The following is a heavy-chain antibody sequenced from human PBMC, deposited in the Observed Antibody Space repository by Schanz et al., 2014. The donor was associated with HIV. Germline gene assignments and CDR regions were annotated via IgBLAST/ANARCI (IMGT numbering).Heavy chain of an antibody. CDR1: GFTFSSYS. CDR3: ARGATTYSSGYYYPDY. CDR2: ISSSSTTI. Sequence: EVQLVESGGGLVQPGGSLRLSCAVSGFTFSSYSMNWVRQAPGKGLEWVSYISSSSTTIYYADSVKGRFTISRDNAKNSLYLQMNSLRDEDAAVYYCARGATTYSSGYYYPDYWGQGTLVTVSS. J-gene: IGHJ4*02. V-gene: IGHV3-48*02. D-gene: IGHD3-22*01.